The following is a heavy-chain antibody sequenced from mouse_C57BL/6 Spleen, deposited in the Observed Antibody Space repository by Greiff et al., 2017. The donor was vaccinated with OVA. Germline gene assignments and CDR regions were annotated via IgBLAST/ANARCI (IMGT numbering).Heavy chain of an antibody. V-gene: IGHV5-4*01. J-gene: IGHJ2*01. CDR2: ISDGGSYT. CDR1: GFTFSSYA. Sequence: VQLQESGGGLVKPGGSLKLSCAASGFTFSSYAMTWVRQTPEKRLEWVATISDGGSYTYYPDNVKGRFTISRDKAKNTPYLQMSKLKSEDTAMYYWARDEGDYWGQGTTLTVSS. CDR3: ARDEGDY.